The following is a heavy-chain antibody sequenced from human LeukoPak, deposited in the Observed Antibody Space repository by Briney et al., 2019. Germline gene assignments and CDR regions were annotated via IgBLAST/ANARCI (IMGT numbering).Heavy chain of an antibody. CDR1: GFTFSSYG. CDR3: AKAPPYYYGSGSYSNWGVKSYYYYVDV. V-gene: IGHV3-23*01. Sequence: GGSLRLSCAASGFTFSSYGMSWVRQAPGKGLEWVSAISGSGGSTYYADSVKGRFTISRDNSKNTLYLQMNSLRAEDTAVYYCAKAPPYYYGSGSYSNWGVKSYYYYVDVWGKGTTVTISS. J-gene: IGHJ6*03. D-gene: IGHD3-10*01. CDR2: ISGSGGST.